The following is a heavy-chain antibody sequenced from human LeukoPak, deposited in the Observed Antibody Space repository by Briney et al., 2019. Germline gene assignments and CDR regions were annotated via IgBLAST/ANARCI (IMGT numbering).Heavy chain of an antibody. CDR3: ARGGAPYFDWCFDY. V-gene: IGHV3-48*01. CDR2: ITSSSSTM. J-gene: IGHJ4*02. CDR1: GFTLSSYS. D-gene: IGHD3-9*01. Sequence: AGGSLRLSCAASGFTLSSYSMNWVRQAPGKGLEWVSYITSSSSTMYYADSVKGRFTISRDNAKNSLYLQMNSLRAEDTAVYYCARGGAPYFDWCFDYWGQGTLVTVSS.